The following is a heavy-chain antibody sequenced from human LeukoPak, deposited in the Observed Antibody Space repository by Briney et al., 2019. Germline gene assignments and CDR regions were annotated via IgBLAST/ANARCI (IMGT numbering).Heavy chain of an antibody. CDR2: INHSGST. Sequence: SETLSLTCAVYGGSFSGYYWSWIRQPPGKGLEWIGEINHSGSTNYNPSLKSRVTISVDTSKNQFSLKLSSVTAADTAVYYCARLRDGRWLLEYWGQGTLVTVSS. CDR3: ARLRDGRWLLEY. CDR1: GGSFSGYY. D-gene: IGHD5-24*01. J-gene: IGHJ4*02. V-gene: IGHV4-34*01.